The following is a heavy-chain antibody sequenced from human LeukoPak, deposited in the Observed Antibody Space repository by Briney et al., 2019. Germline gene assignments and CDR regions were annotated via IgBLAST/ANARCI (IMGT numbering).Heavy chain of an antibody. CDR2: IYHSGST. V-gene: IGHV4-38-2*02. Sequence: SETLSLTCTVSGYSISSGYYWGWIRQPPGKGLEWIGSIYHSGSTYYNPSLKSRVTTSVDTSKNQFSLKLSSVTAADTAVYYLARQHNQYYGSGSFFYWGQGTLVNVSS. J-gene: IGHJ4*02. D-gene: IGHD3-10*01. CDR1: GYSISSGYY. CDR3: ARQHNQYYGSGSFFY.